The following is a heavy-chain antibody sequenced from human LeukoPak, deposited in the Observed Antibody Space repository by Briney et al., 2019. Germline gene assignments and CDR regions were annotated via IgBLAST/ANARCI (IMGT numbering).Heavy chain of an antibody. CDR1: GGSISSYY. J-gene: IGHJ6*02. CDR2: IYHTGST. CDR3: ARGGSGYDSFYYYGMDV. V-gene: IGHV4-59*01. D-gene: IGHD5-12*01. Sequence: SETLSLTCTVSGGSISSYYWSWIRQPPGKGLEWSGYIYHTGSTNYDPSLKSRVTISVDTSKNQFSLKLSSVTAADTAVYYCARGGSGYDSFYYYGMDVWGQGTTVTVSS.